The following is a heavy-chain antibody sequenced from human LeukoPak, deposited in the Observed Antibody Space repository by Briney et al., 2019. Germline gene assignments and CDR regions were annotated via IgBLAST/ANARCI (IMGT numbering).Heavy chain of an antibody. CDR1: GFTFSSYA. J-gene: IGHJ4*02. V-gene: IGHV3-30-3*02. CDR3: AKTGVCSTNNCYQAFDS. D-gene: IGHD2-2*01. Sequence: GGSLRLSCAASGFTFSSYAMHWVRQAPGKGLEWVTVISSDGNNNYYADSVKGRFTISRDNSKNTLFLQMNSLRPEDTAVYYCAKTGVCSTNNCYQAFDSWGQGTLVTVSS. CDR2: ISSDGNNN.